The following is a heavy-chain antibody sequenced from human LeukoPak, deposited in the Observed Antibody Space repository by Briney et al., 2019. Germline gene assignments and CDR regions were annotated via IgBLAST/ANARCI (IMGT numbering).Heavy chain of an antibody. CDR3: TRVGYIDEGIDY. CDR2: MKQDGSKK. J-gene: IGHJ4*02. CDR1: GFPFSSYW. Sequence: GWSLRLSCVASGFPFSSYWMTWVRQAPGKGLEWVANMKQDGSKKSYVDSVKGRFTISRDNAKNSLYLQMNSLRAEDTAIYYCTRVGYIDEGIDYWGQGTLVTVSS. V-gene: IGHV3-7*04. D-gene: IGHD5-24*01.